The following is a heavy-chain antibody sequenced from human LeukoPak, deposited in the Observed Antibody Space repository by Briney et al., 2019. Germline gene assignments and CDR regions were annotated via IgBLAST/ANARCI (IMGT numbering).Heavy chain of an antibody. CDR2: INPNSGGT. J-gene: IGHJ1*01. V-gene: IGHV1-2*02. CDR1: GYNFIGYY. Sequence: ASVKVSCKASGYNFIGYYIHWVRQAPGQGLEWMGWINPNSGGTNYAQKFQGRVTMTRDTSIGTAYMELNRLRSDDTAVYYCARGSYDSSDFEYFHHWGQGTLVTVSS. CDR3: ARGSYDSSDFEYFHH. D-gene: IGHD3-22*01.